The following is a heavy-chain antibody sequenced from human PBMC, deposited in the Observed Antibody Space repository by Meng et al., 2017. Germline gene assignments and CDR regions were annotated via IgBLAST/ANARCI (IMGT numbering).Heavy chain of an antibody. CDR2: SIPIFGTA. D-gene: IGHD5-24*01. CDR3: ARVLRDGYNLGY. J-gene: IGHJ4*02. CDR1: RATLSSYA. Sequence: VQLLRSVAEVTKAGSSVKVSGNASRATLSSYAISVVRQAPGQGLEWMRVSIPIFGTANYAQKFQGRVTITADESTSTAYMELSSLRSEDTAVYYCARVLRDGYNLGYWGQGTLVTVSS. V-gene: IGHV1-69*01.